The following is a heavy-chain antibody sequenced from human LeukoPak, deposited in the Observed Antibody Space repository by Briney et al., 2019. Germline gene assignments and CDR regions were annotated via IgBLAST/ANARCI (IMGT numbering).Heavy chain of an antibody. Sequence: PSETLSLTCAVSGGSISSGGYSWSWIRQPPGKGLEWIGYIYHSGSTYYNPSLKSRVTISVDRSKNQFSLKLSSVTAADTAVYYCASGYCSSTSCPYFDYWGQGTLVTVSS. V-gene: IGHV4-30-2*01. D-gene: IGHD2-2*01. CDR1: GGSISSGGYS. CDR3: ASGYCSSTSCPYFDY. J-gene: IGHJ4*02. CDR2: IYHSGST.